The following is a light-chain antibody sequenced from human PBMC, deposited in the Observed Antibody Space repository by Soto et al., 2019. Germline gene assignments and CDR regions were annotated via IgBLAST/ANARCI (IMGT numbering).Light chain of an antibody. J-gene: IGKJ1*01. Sequence: DIQMTHSPSTLSASIGDRVTITCRASQTINNWLAWYQQKPGKAPNPLIYHASNLETGVPSRFSGSAFGTEFTLTISSLQPDDFATYYCQHYNSYPWTFGQGTKVDIK. CDR3: QHYNSYPWT. CDR1: QTINNW. CDR2: HAS. V-gene: IGKV1-5*01.